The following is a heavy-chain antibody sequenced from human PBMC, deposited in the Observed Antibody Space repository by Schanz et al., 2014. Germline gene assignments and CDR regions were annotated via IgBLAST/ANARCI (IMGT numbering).Heavy chain of an antibody. V-gene: IGHV3-30*18. Sequence: QVQLVESGGSVVQPGRSLRLSCAGSGFSFSDYGMHWVRQAPGRGLEWVAVISYHGSEKYYADSVKGRFTISRDNSKNALYLQMNSLRTEDTAIYYCAKIWKAHHLTGRPGWSDGMDVWGQGTTV. J-gene: IGHJ6*02. CDR2: ISYHGSEK. D-gene: IGHD3-3*01. CDR1: GFSFSDYG. CDR3: AKIWKAHHLTGRPGWSDGMDV.